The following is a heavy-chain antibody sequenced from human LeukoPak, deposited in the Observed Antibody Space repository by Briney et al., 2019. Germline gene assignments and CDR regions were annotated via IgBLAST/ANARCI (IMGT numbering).Heavy chain of an antibody. CDR3: VEEGGSGP. J-gene: IGHJ5*02. D-gene: IGHD3-10*01. Sequence: GGSLRLSCAASGFTFSDYWMSWMRQAPGKGLEWVANIKYDGDEEYYVDSVKGRFTISRDNAKSSLYLQLNSLRVEDTAVYYCVEEGGSGPWGQGTLVTVSS. V-gene: IGHV3-7*01. CDR2: IKYDGDEE. CDR1: GFTFSDYW.